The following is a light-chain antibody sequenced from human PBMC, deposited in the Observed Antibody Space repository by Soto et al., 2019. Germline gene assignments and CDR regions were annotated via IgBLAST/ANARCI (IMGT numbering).Light chain of an antibody. CDR2: AAS. CDR3: QQSYTTPWT. Sequence: DIQMTQSPSSLSASVGDRVAITCRASQSISNYLNWYQQKPGKAPNLLIYAASSLYSGVPSRFSGSGSGTDFTLTISSLQPEDSATYYCQQSYTTPWTFGQGTKVEVE. J-gene: IGKJ1*01. V-gene: IGKV1-39*01. CDR1: QSISNY.